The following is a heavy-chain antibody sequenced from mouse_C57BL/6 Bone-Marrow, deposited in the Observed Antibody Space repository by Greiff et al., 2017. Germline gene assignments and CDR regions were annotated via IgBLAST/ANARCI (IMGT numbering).Heavy chain of an antibody. CDR2: ISYDGSN. J-gene: IGHJ2*01. CDR3: ARDRVL. CDR1: GYSITSGYY. Sequence: EVKLMESGPGLVKPSQSLSLTCSVTGYSITSGYYWNWIRQFPGNKLEWMGYISYDGSNNYNPSLKNRISITRDTSKNQFFLKLNSVTTEDTATYYCARDRVLWGQGTTLTVSS. V-gene: IGHV3-6*01.